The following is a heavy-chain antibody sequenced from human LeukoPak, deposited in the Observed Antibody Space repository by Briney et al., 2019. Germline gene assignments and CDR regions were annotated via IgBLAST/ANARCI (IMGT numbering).Heavy chain of an antibody. Sequence: PSETLSLTCTVSGGSISSYYWSWIRQPPGKGLEWIGDIYYSGSTNYNPSLKSRVTISVDTSKNQFSLKLSSVTAADTAVYHCARGGYYGSGSYYNVDPWGQGTLVTVSS. CDR3: ARGGYYGSGSYYNVDP. V-gene: IGHV4-59*01. CDR1: GGSISSYY. J-gene: IGHJ5*02. CDR2: IYYSGST. D-gene: IGHD3-10*01.